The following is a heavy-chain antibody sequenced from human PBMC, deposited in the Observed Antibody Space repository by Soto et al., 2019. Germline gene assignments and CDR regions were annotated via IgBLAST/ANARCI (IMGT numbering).Heavy chain of an antibody. V-gene: IGHV3-49*03. CDR3: TRGSDFWSGYYWYYFDY. CDR1: GFTFGDYA. CDR2: IRSKAYGGTT. Sequence: GGSLRLSCTASGFTFGDYAMSWFRQAPGKGLEWVGFIRSKAYGGTTEYAASVKGRFTISRDDSKSIAYLQMNSLKTEDTAVYYCTRGSDFWSGYYWYYFDYWGQGTLVTVSS. D-gene: IGHD3-3*01. J-gene: IGHJ4*02.